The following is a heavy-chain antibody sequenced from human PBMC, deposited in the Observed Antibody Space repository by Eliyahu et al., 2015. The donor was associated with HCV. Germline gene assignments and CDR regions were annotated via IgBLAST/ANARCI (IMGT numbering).Heavy chain of an antibody. CDR1: GFXFSSYT. Sequence: EVQLVESGGGLVKPGGXLRLSCAAXGFXFSSYTINWVRQAPGKGLEWVSSISYSSSHIYYADSVKGRFSISRDNAKKSVYLQMNSLRAEDTAVYYCARMVGSYSNYFDYWGQGTLVTASS. J-gene: IGHJ4*02. V-gene: IGHV3-21*01. CDR3: ARMVGSYSNYFDY. CDR2: ISYSSSHI. D-gene: IGHD1-26*01.